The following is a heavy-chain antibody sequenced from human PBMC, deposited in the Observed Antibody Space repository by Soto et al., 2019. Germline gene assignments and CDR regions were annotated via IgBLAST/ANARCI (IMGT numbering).Heavy chain of an antibody. CDR2: ISGSGSKP. D-gene: IGHD3-10*01. V-gene: IGHV3-23*01. CDR1: GFTFSSYA. J-gene: IGHJ4*02. CDR3: ARTGSRTIRAGFDH. Sequence: EVQVLESGGGLVQPGGSPRLSCAASGFTFSSYAMSWVRQAPGQGLEWVSDISGSGSKPYDADSVKGRFTISRDNSKNTLYLQTTSLRAEDTALYYCARTGSRTIRAGFDHWGQGTLVTVSS.